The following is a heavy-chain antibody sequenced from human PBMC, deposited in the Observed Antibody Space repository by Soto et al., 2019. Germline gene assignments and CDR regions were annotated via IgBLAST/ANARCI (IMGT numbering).Heavy chain of an antibody. CDR2: IMQDGSDK. V-gene: IGHV3-7*01. CDR1: GFSLSTSW. Sequence: EVQLVESGGGLVQPGGSLRLSCTASGFSLSTSWMTWVRQAPGKGLEWVANIMQDGSDKYYVDSVKGRFTISRDNAKNSLYLQMTSLRAEDTDVYYCASKRLYFYGLDVWGQGTTVTVSS. J-gene: IGHJ6*02. CDR3: ASKRLYFYGLDV.